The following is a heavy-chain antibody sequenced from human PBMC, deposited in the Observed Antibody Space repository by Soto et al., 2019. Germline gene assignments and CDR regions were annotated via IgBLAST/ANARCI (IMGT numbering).Heavy chain of an antibody. Sequence: GASVKVSCKASGYTFTSYGISWVRQAPGQGLEWMGWISAYNGNTNYAQKLQGRVTMTTDTSTSTAYMELRSLRSDDTAVYYCAREKSVAGTDWFDPWGQGTLVTVSS. CDR1: GYTFTSYG. CDR3: AREKSVAGTDWFDP. J-gene: IGHJ5*02. CDR2: ISAYNGNT. D-gene: IGHD6-19*01. V-gene: IGHV1-18*01.